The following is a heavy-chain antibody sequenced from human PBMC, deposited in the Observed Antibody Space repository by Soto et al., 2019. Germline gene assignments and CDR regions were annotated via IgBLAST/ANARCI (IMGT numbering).Heavy chain of an antibody. CDR3: ARVYGSGSYHAFDI. CDR1: GGTVSSYA. D-gene: IGHD3-10*01. CDR2: LIHIFGTA. V-gene: IGHV1-69*06. Sequence: QVQLVQSGAEETKPGSLGKVSCKAPGGTVSSYAISCVRQAPGQGLEWMGGLIHIFGTANYAQKFQGSVTITADKSTSTAYMELISLRAEDTAVYYCARVYGSGSYHAFDICGQGTMVTVSS. J-gene: IGHJ3*02.